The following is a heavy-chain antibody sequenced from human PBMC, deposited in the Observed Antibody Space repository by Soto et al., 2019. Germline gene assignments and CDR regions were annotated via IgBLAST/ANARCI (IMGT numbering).Heavy chain of an antibody. Sequence: QVQLVQSGSELKKPGASVKVSCKASGYTFTSYAMNWVRQAPGQGLEWMGWINTNTGNPTYAQGFTGRFVFSLDTSVSTAYLQICSLKAEDTAVYYWARDRAQLAPSGPEDYYYYYGMDVWGQGTTVTVSS. V-gene: IGHV7-4-1*01. D-gene: IGHD6-6*01. CDR2: INTNTGNP. CDR1: GYTFTSYA. J-gene: IGHJ6*02. CDR3: ARDRAQLAPSGPEDYYYYYGMDV.